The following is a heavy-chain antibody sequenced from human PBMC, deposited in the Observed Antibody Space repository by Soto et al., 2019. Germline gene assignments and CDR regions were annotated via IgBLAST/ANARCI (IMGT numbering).Heavy chain of an antibody. CDR3: ATDSAAAGPFDY. Sequence: ASVKVSCKASGYTFTSYGISWVRQAPGQGLEWMGWISAYNGNTNYAQKLQGRVTMTIDTSTSTAYMELRSLRSDDTAVYYCATDSAAAGPFDYCGQRTLVTVSS. D-gene: IGHD6-13*01. CDR2: ISAYNGNT. J-gene: IGHJ4*02. V-gene: IGHV1-18*01. CDR1: GYTFTSYG.